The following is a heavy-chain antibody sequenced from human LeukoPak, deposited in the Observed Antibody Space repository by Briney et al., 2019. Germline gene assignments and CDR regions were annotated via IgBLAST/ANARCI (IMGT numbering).Heavy chain of an antibody. CDR2: INPNSGGT. V-gene: IGHV1-2*06. CDR3: ARGGYSGSSKVGAFDI. D-gene: IGHD1-26*01. Sequence: ASVKVSCKASGYTFTGYYMHWVRQAPGQGLEWMGRINPNSGGTNYAQKFQGRVTMTRDTSISTAYMELSRLRSDDTAVYFCARGGYSGSSKVGAFDIWGQGTMVTVSS. J-gene: IGHJ3*02. CDR1: GYTFTGYY.